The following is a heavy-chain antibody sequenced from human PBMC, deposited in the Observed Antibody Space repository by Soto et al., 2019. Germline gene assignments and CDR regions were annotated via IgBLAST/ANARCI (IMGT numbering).Heavy chain of an antibody. D-gene: IGHD6-19*01. V-gene: IGHV3-23*01. CDR3: AKPPIWLSEHVNF. CDR1: GITLSNYA. J-gene: IGHJ4*02. Sequence: VQLLESGGGLVQPGGSLRLSCAASGITLSNYAMTWVRQAPGKGLEWVSAIRGGQGATFYADSVRGRFTISRDDSKNTLSLQMNSLRAEDTAVYYCAKPPIWLSEHVNFWGQGTLVTVSS. CDR2: IRGGQGAT.